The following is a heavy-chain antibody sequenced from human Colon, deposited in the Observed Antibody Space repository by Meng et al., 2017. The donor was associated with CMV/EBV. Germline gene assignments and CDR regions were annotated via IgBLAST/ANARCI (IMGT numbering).Heavy chain of an antibody. J-gene: IGHJ4*02. CDR2: ISSDGRNK. Sequence: GGSLRLSCAASGFSFSSSSMLWVRQAPGKGLEYVAGISSDGRNKYYADSLKGRFTISRDNSKNTLYLEMGSLRPEDMAVYYCATDPSTVTTNYWGQGDLVTVSS. V-gene: IGHV3-64*02. CDR1: GFSFSSSS. CDR3: ATDPSTVTTNY. D-gene: IGHD4-17*01.